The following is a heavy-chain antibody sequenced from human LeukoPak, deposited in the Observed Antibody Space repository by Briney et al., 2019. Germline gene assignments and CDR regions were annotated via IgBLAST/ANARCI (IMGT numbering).Heavy chain of an antibody. J-gene: IGHJ5*02. D-gene: IGHD6-13*01. CDR2: IYYSGST. V-gene: IGHV4-39*07. CDR1: GGSISSSRYY. CDR3: ARETTPYSSRYVDWFDP. Sequence: SETLSLTCTVPGGSISSSRYYWGWIRQPPGKGLEWIGSIYYSGSTYYNPSLKSRVTISVDTSKNQFSLKLSSVTAADTAVYYCARETTPYSSRYVDWFDPWGQGTLVTVSS.